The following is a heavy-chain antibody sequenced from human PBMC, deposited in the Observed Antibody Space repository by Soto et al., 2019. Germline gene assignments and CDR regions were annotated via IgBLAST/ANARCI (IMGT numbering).Heavy chain of an antibody. D-gene: IGHD1-26*01. Sequence: EVQLVESGGGLVQPGRSLRLSCAASGFTFDDYAMHWVRQAPGKGLEWVSGISWNSGSKGYADSVKGRFTISRDNAKNPLYLQMNSLRAEDTALYYCAKDIRYGGSYSIDYWGQGTLVTGSS. V-gene: IGHV3-9*01. CDR1: GFTFDDYA. CDR2: ISWNSGSK. J-gene: IGHJ4*02. CDR3: AKDIRYGGSYSIDY.